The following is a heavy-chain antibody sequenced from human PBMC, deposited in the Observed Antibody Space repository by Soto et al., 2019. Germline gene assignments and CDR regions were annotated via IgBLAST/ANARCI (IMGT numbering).Heavy chain of an antibody. D-gene: IGHD3-3*01. Sequence: EVQLVESGGGLVQPGGSLKLSCAASGFTFSGSALHWVRQASGKGLEWVGRIRSKGNNYATAYGASLKGRFTISRDDSKNTAYQQMNILNTEDTAVYYCSRQASDFWSGKPQYYMDVWGKGTTVTVSS. J-gene: IGHJ6*03. CDR3: SRQASDFWSGKPQYYMDV. CDR2: IRSKGNNYAT. CDR1: GFTFSGSA. V-gene: IGHV3-73*01.